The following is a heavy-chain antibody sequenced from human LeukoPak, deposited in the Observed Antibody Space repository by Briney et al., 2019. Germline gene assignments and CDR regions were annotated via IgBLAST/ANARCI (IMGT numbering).Heavy chain of an antibody. CDR1: GFTFSRYV. J-gene: IGHJ4*02. Sequence: GGSLRLSCAASGFTFSRYVMSWVRQAPGKGLEWVSATSGSGGSTYYADSVKGRFTISRDNSKNTLYLQMNSLRAEDTAVYYCARDGYCSVGSCSGGPLYYFDYWGQGTLVTVSS. CDR2: TSGSGGST. D-gene: IGHD2-15*01. V-gene: IGHV3-23*01. CDR3: ARDGYCSVGSCSGGPLYYFDY.